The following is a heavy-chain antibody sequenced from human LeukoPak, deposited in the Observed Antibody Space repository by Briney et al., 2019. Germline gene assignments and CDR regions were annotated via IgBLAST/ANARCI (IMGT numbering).Heavy chain of an antibody. D-gene: IGHD5-18*01. CDR2: VNHSGST. CDR1: GGSFSGYY. V-gene: IGHV4-34*01. Sequence: PSETLSLTCAVSGGSFSGYYWTWIRQPPGKGLEWIGEVNHSGSTNYNPSLKSRVTISVDTSKNQFSLKLSSVTAADTAVYYCARGSTGYSYGPDDYWGQGTLVTVSS. CDR3: ARGSTGYSYGPDDY. J-gene: IGHJ4*02.